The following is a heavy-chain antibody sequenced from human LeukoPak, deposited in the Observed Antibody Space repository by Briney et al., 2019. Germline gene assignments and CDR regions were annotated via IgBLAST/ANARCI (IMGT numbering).Heavy chain of an antibody. CDR2: INHSGST. CDR1: GGSFSGYY. V-gene: IGHV4-34*01. J-gene: IGHJ4*02. D-gene: IGHD6-25*01. Sequence: PSETLSLTCAVYGGSFSGYYWSWIRQPPGKGLEWIGEINHSGSTNYNPSLKSRVTISVDTSKNQLSLKLSSVTAADTAVYYCARRVQRLPPNYWGQGTLVTVSS. CDR3: ARRVQRLPPNY.